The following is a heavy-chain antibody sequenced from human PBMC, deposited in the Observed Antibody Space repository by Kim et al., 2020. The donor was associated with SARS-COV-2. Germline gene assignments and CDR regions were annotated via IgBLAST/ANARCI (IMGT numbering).Heavy chain of an antibody. Sequence: GGSLRLSCAASGFTFSSYAMHWVRQAPGKGLEWVAVISYDGSNKYYADSVKGRFTISRDNSKNTLYLQMNSLRAEDTAVYYCARGLLWFGELPPFGYYYYGMDVWGQGTTVTVSS. D-gene: IGHD3-10*01. J-gene: IGHJ6*02. CDR1: GFTFSSYA. V-gene: IGHV3-30*04. CDR3: ARGLLWFGELPPFGYYYYGMDV. CDR2: ISYDGSNK.